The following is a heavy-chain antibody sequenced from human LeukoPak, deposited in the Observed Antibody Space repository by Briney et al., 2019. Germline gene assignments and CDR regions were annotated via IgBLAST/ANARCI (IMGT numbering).Heavy chain of an antibody. Sequence: ASVKVSCKASGYTFTGYYLHWVRQAPGQGLEWMGWINPNSGGTNYAQKFQGRVTMTRDTSISTAYMELRRLKSDDTAVYYCASLSGYSYASRGETDYWGQGTLVTVSS. CDR1: GYTFTGYY. CDR3: ASLSGYSYASRGETDY. CDR2: INPNSGGT. J-gene: IGHJ4*02. V-gene: IGHV1-2*02. D-gene: IGHD5-18*01.